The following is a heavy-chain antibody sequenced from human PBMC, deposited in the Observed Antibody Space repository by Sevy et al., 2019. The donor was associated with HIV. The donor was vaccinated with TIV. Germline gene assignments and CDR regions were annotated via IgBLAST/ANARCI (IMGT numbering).Heavy chain of an antibody. CDR1: GYTLTDLA. CDR2: FDPEDDET. CDR3: ATDLWFYYGDFRGF. Sequence: ASVKVSCKVSGYTLTDLAMHWVRQAPGKGLEWMGGFDPEDDETIYAQRFQGRVTMNEDTSTDTAYMELTSLRSEDTAVYYCATDLWFYYGDFRGFWGQGTLVTVSS. D-gene: IGHD4-17*01. J-gene: IGHJ4*02. V-gene: IGHV1-24*01.